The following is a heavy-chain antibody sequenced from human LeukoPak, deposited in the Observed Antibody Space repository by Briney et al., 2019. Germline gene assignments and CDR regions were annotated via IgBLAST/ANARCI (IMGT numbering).Heavy chain of an antibody. CDR3: ARDEQHGELSY. CDR1: GFTFSSYS. V-gene: IGHV3-48*01. Sequence: GGSLRLSCAASGFTFSSYSTNWVRQAPGKGLEWVSYISSSSSTIYYADSVKGRFTISRDNSKNTLYLQMNSLRAEDTAVYYCARDEQHGELSYWGQGTLVTVSS. D-gene: IGHD3-10*01. J-gene: IGHJ4*02. CDR2: ISSSSSTI.